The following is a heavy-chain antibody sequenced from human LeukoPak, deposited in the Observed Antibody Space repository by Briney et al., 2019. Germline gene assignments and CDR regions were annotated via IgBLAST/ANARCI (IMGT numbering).Heavy chain of an antibody. CDR2: IHYTGST. Sequence: SETLSLTCTVSGGSISSYYWSWIRQPPGKGLEWIGYIHYTGSTSYNPSLKSRVTMSVDTSKNQFSLKLSSVTAADTAVYYCARVEEGYGSGRRENYYYYYYMDVWGKGTTVTISS. J-gene: IGHJ6*03. V-gene: IGHV4-59*01. CDR3: ARVEEGYGSGRRENYYYYYYMDV. CDR1: GGSISSYY. D-gene: IGHD3-10*01.